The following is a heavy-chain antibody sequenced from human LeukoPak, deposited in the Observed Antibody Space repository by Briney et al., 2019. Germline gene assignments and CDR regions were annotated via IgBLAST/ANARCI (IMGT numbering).Heavy chain of an antibody. J-gene: IGHJ4*02. CDR3: ARGLRWLPGDY. CDR1: GGSFSGYY. D-gene: IGHD4-23*01. Sequence: SETLSLTCAVYGGSFSGYYWSWIRQPPGKGLEWIGEINHSGSTNYNPSLKSRVTISVDTSKNQFPLKLSSVTAADTAVYYCARGLRWLPGDYWGQGTLVTVSS. CDR2: INHSGST. V-gene: IGHV4-34*01.